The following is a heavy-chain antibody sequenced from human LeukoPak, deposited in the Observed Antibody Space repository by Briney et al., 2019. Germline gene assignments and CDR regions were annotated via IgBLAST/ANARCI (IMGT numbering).Heavy chain of an antibody. CDR1: GGSISSYY. V-gene: IGHV4-59*01. D-gene: IGHD5-12*01. Sequence: PSETLSLTCTVSGGSISSYYWSWIRQPPGKGLEWIGYIYYSGSTNYNPSLKSRVTISVDTSKNQFSLKLSSVTAADTAVYYCARGASGYDDSNGLDYWGQGTLVTVSS. CDR3: ARGASGYDDSNGLDY. J-gene: IGHJ4*02. CDR2: IYYSGST.